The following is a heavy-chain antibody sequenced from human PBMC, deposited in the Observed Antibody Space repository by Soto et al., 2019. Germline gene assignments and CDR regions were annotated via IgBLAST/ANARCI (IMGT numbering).Heavy chain of an antibody. CDR2: IYPGDSDT. CDR3: ARRMVRGVIIAPFDY. Sequence: GESLKISCKGSGYSFTSYWIGWVRQMPGKGLEWMGIIYPGDSDTRYSPSFQGQVTISADKSISTAYLQWSSLKASDTAMYYCARRMVRGVIIAPFDYWGQGTLVTVSS. D-gene: IGHD3-10*01. CDR1: GYSFTSYW. J-gene: IGHJ4*02. V-gene: IGHV5-51*01.